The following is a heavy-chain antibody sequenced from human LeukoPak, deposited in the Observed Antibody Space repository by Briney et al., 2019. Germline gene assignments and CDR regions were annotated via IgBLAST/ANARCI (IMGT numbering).Heavy chain of an antibody. CDR1: GVTFIRYA. CDR3: AKGDGDPAY. J-gene: IGHJ4*02. Sequence: GGSLRLSCAASGVTFIRYAMSWVRQAPGKGLEWVSAISESGTGTYYADSVKGRFTISRDNSKNTLYLQMNSLRAEDTAVYYCAKGDGDPAYWGQGTLVTVSS. CDR2: ISESGTGT. V-gene: IGHV3-23*01. D-gene: IGHD4-17*01.